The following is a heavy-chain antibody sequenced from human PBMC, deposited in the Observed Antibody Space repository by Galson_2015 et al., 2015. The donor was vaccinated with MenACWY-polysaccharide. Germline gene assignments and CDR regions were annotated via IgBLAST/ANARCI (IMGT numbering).Heavy chain of an antibody. CDR3: ARRESSGLNGMDV. Sequence: QSGAEVPTPGVSLKISCTGSGCSFARYWIGWVRQLPGKGLEWLGIIYPGDSDTRYSPSFQGQVTISADKSISAAYLQWSSLKASDTAMYYCARRESSGLNGMDVWGQGTTVTVSS. V-gene: IGHV5-51*01. CDR2: IYPGDSDT. CDR1: GCSFARYW. J-gene: IGHJ6*02. D-gene: IGHD6-19*01.